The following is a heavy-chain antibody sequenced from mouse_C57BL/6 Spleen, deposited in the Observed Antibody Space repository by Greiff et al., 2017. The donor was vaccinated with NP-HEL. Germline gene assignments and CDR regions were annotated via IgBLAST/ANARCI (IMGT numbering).Heavy chain of an antibody. J-gene: IGHJ1*03. CDR1: GFTFSSYG. CDR3: ARGTTVVATSLTDWYFDV. V-gene: IGHV5-6*01. Sequence: EVMLVESGGDLVKPGGSLKLSCAASGFTFSSYGMSWVRQTPDKRLEWVATISSGGSYTYYPDSVKGRFTISRDNAKNTLYLQMSSLKSEDTAMYYCARGTTVVATSLTDWYFDVWGTGTTVTVSS. CDR2: ISSGGSYT. D-gene: IGHD1-1*01.